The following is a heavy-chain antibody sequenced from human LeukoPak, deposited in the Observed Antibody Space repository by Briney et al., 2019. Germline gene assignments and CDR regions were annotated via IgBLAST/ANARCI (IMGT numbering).Heavy chain of an antibody. CDR3: AKGPTKLPHFDY. J-gene: IGHJ4*02. Sequence: GGSLRLSCAASGFTFSSYGMHWVRQAPGKGLEWVAFIRYDGSNKYYADSVKGRFTISRDNSKNTLYLQMNSLRAEDTAVYYCAKGPTKLPHFDYWGQGTLVTVSS. CDR1: GFTFSSYG. CDR2: IRYDGSNK. V-gene: IGHV3-30*02. D-gene: IGHD1-26*01.